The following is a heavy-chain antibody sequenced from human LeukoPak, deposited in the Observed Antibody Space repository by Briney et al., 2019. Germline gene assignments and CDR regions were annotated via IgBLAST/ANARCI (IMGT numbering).Heavy chain of an antibody. CDR1: GFTFRNYA. CDR3: ARDQGTVVTSQFDY. J-gene: IGHJ4*02. Sequence: PGGSLRLSCAASGFTFRNYAMSWVRQAPGKGLEWVSAISCSFSGSDYTPYYADSVKGRFTISRDDSTNTLYLQLSGLRVEDTAVFSCARDQGTVVTSQFDYWGLGTLVTVS. V-gene: IGHV3-23*01. CDR2: ISCSFSGSDYTP. D-gene: IGHD4-23*01.